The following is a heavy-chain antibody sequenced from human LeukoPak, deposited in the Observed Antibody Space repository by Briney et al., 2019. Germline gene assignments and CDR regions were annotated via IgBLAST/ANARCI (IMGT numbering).Heavy chain of an antibody. V-gene: IGHV3-48*02. CDR3: ARPITSGWTFPFDY. J-gene: IGHJ4*02. CDR2: ISSGTNTI. D-gene: IGHD6-19*01. Sequence: GGSLRLSCAASGFTFSDYSMNWVRQAPGKGLEWVSYISSGTNTIYYADSVKGRFIISRDNAKNSLYLQMNSLRDEDTAVYYCARPITSGWTFPFDYWGQGIVVTVSS. CDR1: GFTFSDYS.